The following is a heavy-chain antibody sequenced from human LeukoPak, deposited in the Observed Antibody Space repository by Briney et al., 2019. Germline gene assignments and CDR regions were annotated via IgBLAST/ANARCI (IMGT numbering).Heavy chain of an antibody. V-gene: IGHV1-69*05. CDR2: IIPIFGTA. CDR3: ARAIAYCGGDCYSRRDYYYYMDV. J-gene: IGHJ6*03. CDR1: GGTFISYA. Sequence: ASVKVSCKASGGTFISYAISWARQAPGQGLEWRGRIIPIFGTANYAQKFQRRVTITTHESTSTAYMELSSLRSEDTAVYYCARAIAYCGGDCYSRRDYYYYMDVWGKGTTVTVSS. D-gene: IGHD2-21*02.